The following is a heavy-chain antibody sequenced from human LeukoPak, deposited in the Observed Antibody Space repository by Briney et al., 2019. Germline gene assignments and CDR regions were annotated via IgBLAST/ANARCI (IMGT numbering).Heavy chain of an antibody. CDR2: VNPSGGST. CDR1: GYSFTNYY. D-gene: IGHD4-23*01. Sequence: EASVTVSCKASGYSFTNYYIHWVRQAPGQGLEWMGIVNPSGGSTTFAQEFQGRVTMTRDTSTSTVYMDLSGLRSDDTAVYFCARGGRMTTVVTYYFDYWGQGTLVTVSS. CDR3: ARGGRMTTVVTYYFDY. V-gene: IGHV1-46*01. J-gene: IGHJ4*02.